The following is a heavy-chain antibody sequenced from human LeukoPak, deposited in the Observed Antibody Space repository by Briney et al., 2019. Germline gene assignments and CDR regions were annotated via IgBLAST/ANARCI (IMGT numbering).Heavy chain of an antibody. V-gene: IGHV1-69*13. D-gene: IGHD3-16*01. J-gene: IGHJ4*02. Sequence: ASVKVSCKASGGAFSSYAISWVRQAPGQGLEWMGGIIPIFGTANYAQKFQGRVTITADESTSTAYMELSSLRSEDTAVYYCARDPWGYIDYWGQGTLVTVSS. CDR1: GGAFSSYA. CDR2: IIPIFGTA. CDR3: ARDPWGYIDY.